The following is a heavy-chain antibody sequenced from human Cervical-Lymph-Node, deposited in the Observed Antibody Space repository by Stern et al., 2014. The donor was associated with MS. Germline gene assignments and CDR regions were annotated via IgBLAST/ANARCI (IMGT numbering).Heavy chain of an antibody. J-gene: IGHJ4*02. CDR3: ARATIDYYDSSGYHFDY. Sequence: QMQLVQSGGGVVQPGRSLRLSCAASGFTFSSYGMHWVRQAPGKGLEWVAVIWYDGSNKYYADSVKGRFTISRDNSKNTLYLQMNSLRAEDTAVYYCARATIDYYDSSGYHFDYWGQGTLVTVSS. CDR2: IWYDGSNK. CDR1: GFTFSSYG. V-gene: IGHV3-33*01. D-gene: IGHD3-22*01.